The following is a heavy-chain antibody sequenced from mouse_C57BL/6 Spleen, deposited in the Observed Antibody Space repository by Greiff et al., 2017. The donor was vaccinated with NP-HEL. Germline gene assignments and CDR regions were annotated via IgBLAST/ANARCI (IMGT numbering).Heavy chain of an antibody. Sequence: EVQLQESGPGLVKPSQSLSLTCSVTGYSITSGYYWNWIRQFPGNKLEWMGYISYDGSNNYNPSLKNRISITRDTSKNQFFLKLNSVTTEDTATYYCARALLYYGSSHWYFDVWGTGTTVTVSS. CDR1: GYSITSGYY. V-gene: IGHV3-6*01. D-gene: IGHD1-1*01. CDR2: ISYDGSN. J-gene: IGHJ1*03. CDR3: ARALLYYGSSHWYFDV.